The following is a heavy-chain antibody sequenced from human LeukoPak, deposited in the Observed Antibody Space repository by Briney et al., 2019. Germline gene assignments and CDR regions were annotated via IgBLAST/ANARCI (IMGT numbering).Heavy chain of an antibody. D-gene: IGHD6-19*01. J-gene: IGHJ3*02. V-gene: IGHV4-59*12. CDR2: IYYSGST. CDR1: GGSISSYY. Sequence: SETLSLTCTVSGGSISSYYWSWIRQPPGKGLEWIGYIYYSGSTNYNPSLKSRVTISVDTSKNQFSLKLSSVTAADTAVYYCARGGSSSYAFDIWGQGTMVTVSS. CDR3: ARGGSSSYAFDI.